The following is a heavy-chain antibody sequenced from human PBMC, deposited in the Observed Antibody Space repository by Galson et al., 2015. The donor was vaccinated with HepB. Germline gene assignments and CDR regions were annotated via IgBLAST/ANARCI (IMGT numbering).Heavy chain of an antibody. CDR3: ARSPTYSNYGAYYYYGIDV. V-gene: IGHV5-10-1*01. CDR1: GYSFTSYW. Sequence: SGAEVKKPGESLRISCKGSGYSFTSYWISWVRQMPGKGLEWMGRIDPSDSYTNYSPSFQGHVTISADKSISTAYLQWSSLKASDTAMYYCARSPTYSNYGAYYYYGIDVWGQGTTVTVSS. CDR2: IDPSDSYT. J-gene: IGHJ6*02. D-gene: IGHD4-11*01.